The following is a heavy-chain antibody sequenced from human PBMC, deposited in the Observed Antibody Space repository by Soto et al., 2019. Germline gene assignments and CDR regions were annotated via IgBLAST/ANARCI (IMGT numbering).Heavy chain of an antibody. Sequence: QVQLQQWGAGLLKPSETLSLTCAVYGGSFSGYYWSWIRQPPGKGLEWIGEINHSGSTNYNPSLKSRGTISVDTSKNQFSLKLSSVTAADTAVYYCARGPLGSGWGQRNWFDPWGQGTLVTVSS. CDR3: ARGPLGSGWGQRNWFDP. CDR1: GGSFSGYY. V-gene: IGHV4-34*01. D-gene: IGHD6-19*01. CDR2: INHSGST. J-gene: IGHJ5*02.